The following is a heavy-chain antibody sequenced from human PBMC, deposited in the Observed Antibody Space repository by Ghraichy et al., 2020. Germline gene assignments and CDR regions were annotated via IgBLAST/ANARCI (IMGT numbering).Heavy chain of an antibody. CDR3: ARDRRVLRFLEWLWPFGGYYGMDV. V-gene: IGHV1-46*01. CDR2: INPSGGST. CDR1: GYTFTSYY. D-gene: IGHD3-3*01. Sequence: ASVKVSCKASGYTFTSYYMHWVRQAPGQGLEWMGIINPSGGSTSYAQKFQGRVTMTRDTSTSTVYMELSSLRSEDTAMYYCARDRRVLRFLEWLWPFGGYYGMDVWGQGTTVTVSS. J-gene: IGHJ6*02.